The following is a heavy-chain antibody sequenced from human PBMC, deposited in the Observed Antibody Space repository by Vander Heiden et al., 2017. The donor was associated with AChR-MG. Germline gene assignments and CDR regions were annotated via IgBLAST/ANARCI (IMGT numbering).Heavy chain of an antibody. V-gene: IGHV3-33*06. CDR1: GFTFSSYG. D-gene: IGHD3-3*01. CDR3: AKEGSGWNMDV. Sequence: QVQLVESGGGVVQPGRSLRLSCAASGFTFSSYGMHWVRQAPGKGLEWVAVIWYDGSNKYYTDSVKGRCTISRDNSKNTLYLQMNSLRVEDTAVYYCAKEGSGWNMDVWGKGTTVTVSS. J-gene: IGHJ6*03. CDR2: IWYDGSNK.